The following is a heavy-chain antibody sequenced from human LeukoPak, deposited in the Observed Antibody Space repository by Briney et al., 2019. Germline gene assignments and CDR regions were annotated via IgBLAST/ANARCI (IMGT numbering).Heavy chain of an antibody. CDR3: ARGGYYYGSGSYSTPFAY. CDR1: GYTFTSYD. CDR2: MNPNSGNT. J-gene: IGHJ4*02. Sequence: ASVKVSCKASGYTFTSYDINWVRQATGQGLEWMGWMNPNSGNTGYAQKFQGRVTMTRNTSISTAYMELSSMRSEDTAVYYCARGGYYYGSGSYSTPFAYWGQGTLVTVSS. V-gene: IGHV1-8*01. D-gene: IGHD3-10*01.